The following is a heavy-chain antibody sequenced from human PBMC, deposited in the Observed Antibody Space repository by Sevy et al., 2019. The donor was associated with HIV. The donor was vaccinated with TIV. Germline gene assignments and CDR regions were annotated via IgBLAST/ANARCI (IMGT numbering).Heavy chain of an antibody. CDR1: GFTFTHAW. CDR3: TTSSHSPRVWRDFDPRFYFFYYGMDV. D-gene: IGHD3-9*01. J-gene: IGHJ6*02. CDR2: IQSKIDGGTT. V-gene: IGHV3-15*01. Sequence: GGSLRLSCAASGFTFTHAWMNWVRQAPGKGLEWVGRIQSKIDGGTTDFAAPVKGSFTISRDDSNNTVFLQMNSLKTEHAALYYGTTSSHSPRVWRDFDPRFYFFYYGMDVWGQGTTVTVSS.